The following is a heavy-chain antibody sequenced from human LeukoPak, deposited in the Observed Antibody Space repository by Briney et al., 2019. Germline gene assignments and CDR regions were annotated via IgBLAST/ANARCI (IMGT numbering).Heavy chain of an antibody. J-gene: IGHJ6*03. Sequence: GGSLRLSCAASGFTFSSYWMHWVRQARGKGVVWVSRINSDGSSTSYADSVKGRFTISRDNAKNTLYLQMNSLRAEDTAVYYCARDDYHYMDVWGKGTTVTVSS. CDR3: ARDDYHYMDV. CDR2: INSDGSST. V-gene: IGHV3-74*01. CDR1: GFTFSSYW.